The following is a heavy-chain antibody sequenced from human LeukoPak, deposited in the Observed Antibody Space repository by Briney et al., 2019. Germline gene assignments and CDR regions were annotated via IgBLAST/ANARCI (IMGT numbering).Heavy chain of an antibody. J-gene: IGHJ3*02. CDR3: ARGSEMATIVSAPAAFDI. Sequence: GASAKVSCKASGYTFTGYYMHWVRQAPGQGLEWMGWINPNSGGTNYAQKFQGWVTMTRDTSISTAYMELSRLRSDDTAVYYCARGSEMATIVSAPAAFDIWGQGTMVTVSS. V-gene: IGHV1-2*04. D-gene: IGHD5-24*01. CDR2: INPNSGGT. CDR1: GYTFTGYY.